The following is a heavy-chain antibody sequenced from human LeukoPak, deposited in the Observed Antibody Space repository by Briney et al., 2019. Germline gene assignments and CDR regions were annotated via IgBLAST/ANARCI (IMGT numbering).Heavy chain of an antibody. CDR2: INPNSGGT. V-gene: IGHV1-2*02. J-gene: IGHJ4*02. D-gene: IGHD5-24*01. CDR3: ARANRRRDGYNFPGDY. CDR1: GYTFTGYY. Sequence: ASVKISCKASGYTFTGYYMHWVRQAPGQGLEWMGWINPNSGGTNYAQKFQGRVTMTRDTSISTAYMELSRLRSDDTAVYYCARANRRRDGYNFPGDYWGQGTLVTVSS.